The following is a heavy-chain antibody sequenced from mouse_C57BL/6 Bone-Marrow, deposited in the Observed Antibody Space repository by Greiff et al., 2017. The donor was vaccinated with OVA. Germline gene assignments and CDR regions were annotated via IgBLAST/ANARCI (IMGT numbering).Heavy chain of an antibody. CDR1: GYTFTSYG. V-gene: IGHV1-81*01. CDR2: IYPRSGNT. CDR3: ASIDSSGPAWFAY. J-gene: IGHJ3*01. Sequence: VQLQQSGAELARPGASVKLSCKASGYTFTSYGISWVKQRTGQGLEWIGEIYPRSGNTYYNEKFKGKATLTADKSSSTAYMELRSLTSEDSAVCFCASIDSSGPAWFAYWGQGTLVTVSA. D-gene: IGHD3-2*02.